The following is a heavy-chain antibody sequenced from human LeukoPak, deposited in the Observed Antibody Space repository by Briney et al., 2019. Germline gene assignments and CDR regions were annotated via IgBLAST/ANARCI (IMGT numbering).Heavy chain of an antibody. Sequence: GESLRLSCAASGFTFSSYAMHWVRRAPGKGLEWVAVISYDGPNKNYADSVKGRFTISRDNSKNTLYLQMNSLRAEDTAVYYCARGVRIAVAGNIDYWGQGTLVTVSS. D-gene: IGHD6-19*01. J-gene: IGHJ4*02. CDR1: GFTFSSYA. V-gene: IGHV3-30*01. CDR3: ARGVRIAVAGNIDY. CDR2: ISYDGPNK.